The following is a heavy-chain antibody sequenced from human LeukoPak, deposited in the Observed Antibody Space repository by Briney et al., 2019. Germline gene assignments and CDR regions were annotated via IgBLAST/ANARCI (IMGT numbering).Heavy chain of an antibody. CDR2: IYYSGST. CDR3: ARDRGYDSSGYYPGGFDY. Sequence: SETLSLTCTVSGGSVSSGSYYWSWIRQPPGKGLEWIGYIYYSGSTNYNPSLKSRVTISVDTSKNQFSLKLSSVTAADTAVYYCARDRGYDSSGYYPGGFDYWGQGTLVTVSS. J-gene: IGHJ4*02. V-gene: IGHV4-61*01. D-gene: IGHD3-22*01. CDR1: GGSVSSGSYY.